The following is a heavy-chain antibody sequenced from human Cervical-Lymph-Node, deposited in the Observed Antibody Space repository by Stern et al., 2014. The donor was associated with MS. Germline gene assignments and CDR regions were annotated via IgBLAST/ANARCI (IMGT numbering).Heavy chain of an antibody. CDR3: ARSQLYYYDSSGKGWFDP. CDR2: IYYSGST. J-gene: IGHJ5*02. V-gene: IGHV4-59*01. CDR1: GGSISSYY. Sequence: VQLVESGPGLVKPSETLSLTCTVSGGSISSYYWSWIRQPPGKGLEWIGFIYYSGSTNYNPSLKSRVTISVDTSKNQFSLKLSSVTAADTAVYYCARSQLYYYDSSGKGWFDPWGQGTLVIVSS. D-gene: IGHD3-22*01.